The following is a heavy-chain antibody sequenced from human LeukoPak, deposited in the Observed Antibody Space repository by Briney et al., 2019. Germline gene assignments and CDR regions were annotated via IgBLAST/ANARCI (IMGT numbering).Heavy chain of an antibody. CDR3: AREPRPYKSSPAGVGLPAAPRPFDY. Sequence: ASVKVSCKASGYTFTSYYMHWVRQAPGQGLEWMGIIYPSGGSTSYAQKFQGRDTMTRDTSTSTVYMELSSLRSEDTAVYYCAREPRPYKSSPAGVGLPAAPRPFDYWGQGTLVTVSS. CDR2: IYPSGGST. D-gene: IGHD2-2*01. CDR1: GYTFTSYY. V-gene: IGHV1-46*01. J-gene: IGHJ4*02.